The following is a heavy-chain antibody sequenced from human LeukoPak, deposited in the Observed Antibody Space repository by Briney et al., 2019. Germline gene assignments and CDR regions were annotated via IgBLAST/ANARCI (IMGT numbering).Heavy chain of an antibody. D-gene: IGHD1-26*01. J-gene: IGHJ3*02. Sequence: GSSVKVSCKASGGTFSSYAISWVRQAPGQGLEWMGGIIPIFGTANYAQKFQGRVTITADESTSTAYMELNSLRAEDTAVYYCAREGDSGSLYAFDIWGQGTMVTVSS. V-gene: IGHV1-69*01. CDR2: IIPIFGTA. CDR1: GGTFSSYA. CDR3: AREGDSGSLYAFDI.